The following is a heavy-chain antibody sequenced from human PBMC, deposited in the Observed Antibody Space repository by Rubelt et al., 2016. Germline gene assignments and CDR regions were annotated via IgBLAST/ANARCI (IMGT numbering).Heavy chain of an antibody. J-gene: IGHJ4*02. Sequence: GPGLVRPSETLSLTCTVSGGSISSYYWSWIRQPPGKGLEWIGYIYNTGSTNYNPSLKSRVTISVDTSKNQFSLKLISVTAANTAVYYCARHASGANSYYDYWGQGTLVTVSS. V-gene: IGHV4-59*08. CDR2: IYNTGST. CDR3: ARHASGANSYYDY. D-gene: IGHD4-11*01. CDR1: GGSISSYY.